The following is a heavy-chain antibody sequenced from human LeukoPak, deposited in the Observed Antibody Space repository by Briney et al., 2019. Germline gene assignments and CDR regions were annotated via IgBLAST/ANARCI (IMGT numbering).Heavy chain of an antibody. CDR3: ATGRPGSLLDY. Sequence: GASVKVSCKVSGDTLTELSMHWVRQAPGKGLEWMGGFEPEDGQTMYAQKFQDRLTMTEDTSTDTGYMELSSLRSEDTAVYHCATGRPGSLLDYWGQGSLVTVSS. CDR2: FEPEDGQT. D-gene: IGHD1-1*01. V-gene: IGHV1-24*01. J-gene: IGHJ4*02. CDR1: GDTLTELS.